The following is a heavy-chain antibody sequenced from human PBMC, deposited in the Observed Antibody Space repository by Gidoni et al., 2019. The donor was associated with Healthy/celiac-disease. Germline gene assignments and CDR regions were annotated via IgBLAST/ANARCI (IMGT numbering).Heavy chain of an antibody. J-gene: IGHJ3*02. V-gene: IGHV3-53*01. CDR1: VFTVSSNY. D-gene: IGHD1-26*01. Sequence: EVQLVESGGGLIQPGGSLRLSCAASVFTVSSNYMSWVRQAPGKGLEWVSVIYSGGSTYYADSVKGRFTISRDNSKNTLYLQMNSLRAEDTAVYYCASSGSYYSRAFDIWGQGTMVTVSS. CDR2: IYSGGST. CDR3: ASSGSYYSRAFDI.